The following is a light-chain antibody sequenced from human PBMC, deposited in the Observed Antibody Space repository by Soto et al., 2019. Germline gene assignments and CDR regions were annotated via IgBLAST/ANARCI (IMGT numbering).Light chain of an antibody. V-gene: IGLV2-11*01. CDR3: CSYAGTYTGV. J-gene: IGLJ1*01. CDR2: DVS. Sequence: QSALTQPRSVSGSPGQSVSISCTGTSSDVGRYRYVSWYQQHPGKAPKLMIYDVSERPSGVPDRFSGSKSGNTASLTISGLQAEDEADYYCCSYAGTYTGVFGTGTKLTVL. CDR1: SSDVGRYRY.